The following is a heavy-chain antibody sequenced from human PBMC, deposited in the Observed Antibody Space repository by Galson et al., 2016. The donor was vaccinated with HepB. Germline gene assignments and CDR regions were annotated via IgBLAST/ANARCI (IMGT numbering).Heavy chain of an antibody. CDR3: AKLPPPYLAGASCRAY. Sequence: SLRLSCAASGFAFDNYAMSWVRQPPGKGLEWVSVISGSGGSTDYADPVKGRVTISRDNSNNTLYLQMISLRVQDTAVYYCAKLPPPYLAGASCRAYWGQGSLVTVSS. V-gene: IGHV3-23*01. CDR2: ISGSGGST. CDR1: GFAFDNYA. D-gene: IGHD4/OR15-4a*01. J-gene: IGHJ4*02.